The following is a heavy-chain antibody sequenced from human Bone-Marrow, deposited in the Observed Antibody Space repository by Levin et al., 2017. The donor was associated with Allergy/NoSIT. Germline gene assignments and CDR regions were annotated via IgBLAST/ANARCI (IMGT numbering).Heavy chain of an antibody. D-gene: IGHD5-18*01. Sequence: PSETLSLTCIVSGGSISSYYWSWIQQPAGKGLEWIGRIYSIGSTNYNPSLKSRVTMSVDTSKNQVSLNLTSVTAADTAVYYCARAPYSRNFYYGLDVWGQGTSVTVSS. V-gene: IGHV4-4*07. CDR1: GGSISSYY. CDR2: IYSIGST. J-gene: IGHJ6*02. CDR3: ARAPYSRNFYYGLDV.